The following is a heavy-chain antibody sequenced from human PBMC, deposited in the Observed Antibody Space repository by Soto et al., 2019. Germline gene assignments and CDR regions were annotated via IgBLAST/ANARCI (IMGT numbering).Heavy chain of an antibody. D-gene: IGHD3-16*01. V-gene: IGHV3-23*01. CDR3: AKVRNTYASGFDY. J-gene: IGHJ4*02. CDR2: ISASGGST. Sequence: GGSLRLSCAASGFTFSTSAMSWVRQAPGKGLEWVSAISASGGSTYYADSVKGRFSISRDNSKNTLYLHMSRLRGEDMAGYYCAKVRNTYASGFDYWGQGTLVTVSS. CDR1: GFTFSTSA.